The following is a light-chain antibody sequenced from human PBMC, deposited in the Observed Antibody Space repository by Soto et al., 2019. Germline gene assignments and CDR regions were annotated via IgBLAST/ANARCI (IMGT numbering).Light chain of an antibody. CDR1: QSVRSSY. CDR2: GAS. Sequence: EIVLTQSPGTLCSSQGERATLSCRASQSVRSSYLAWYPQKPGQAPRLLIYGASSRATVIQDRISAMLAWTACTRTISRLEHADCSVYDGQQYGSPTQTFGQGTKV. V-gene: IGKV3-20*01. J-gene: IGKJ1*01. CDR3: QQYGSPTQT.